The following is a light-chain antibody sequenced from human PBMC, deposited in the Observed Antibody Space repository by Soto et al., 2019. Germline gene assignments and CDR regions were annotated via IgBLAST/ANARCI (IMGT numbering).Light chain of an antibody. J-gene: IGKJ4*01. CDR2: AAS. CDR1: QSISNY. CDR3: QQSYGTPLT. Sequence: DMEMTQSPSSLSAFVGDRVTITCRASQSISNYLNWYQHKPGKVPKLLIYAASILQSGVPTRFSGSGSGTDFTLTINSLQPEDFATYYCQQSYGTPLTFGGGTKIEIK. V-gene: IGKV1-39*01.